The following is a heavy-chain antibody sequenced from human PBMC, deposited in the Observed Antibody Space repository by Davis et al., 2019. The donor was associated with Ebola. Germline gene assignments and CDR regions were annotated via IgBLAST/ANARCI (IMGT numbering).Heavy chain of an antibody. D-gene: IGHD5-12*01. V-gene: IGHV1-69*04. J-gene: IGHJ4*02. CDR3: ARDNSGWGDFEY. Sequence: SVKVSCKTGGTFSGFSFSWVRQAPGQGLEWMGRVIPLFTMSQYAKKFQGRVTITADKSTTTVYMELSSLSSEDTAVYYCARDNSGWGDFEYWGQGTLVTVSS. CDR2: VIPLFTMS. CDR1: GTFSGFS.